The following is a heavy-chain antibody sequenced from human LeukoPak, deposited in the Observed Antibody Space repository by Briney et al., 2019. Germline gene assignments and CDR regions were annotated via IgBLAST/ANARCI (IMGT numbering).Heavy chain of an antibody. V-gene: IGHV4-59*01. CDR1: GGSISSYY. D-gene: IGHD6-25*01. CDR2: IYYSGST. Sequence: SETLSLTCTVSGGSISSYYRSWIQQPPGKGLEWIGYIYYSGSTNYNPSLKSRVTISVDTSKNQFSLKLSSVTAADTAVYYCARVRAKADYYGMDVWGQGTTVTVSS. J-gene: IGHJ6*02. CDR3: ARVRAKADYYGMDV.